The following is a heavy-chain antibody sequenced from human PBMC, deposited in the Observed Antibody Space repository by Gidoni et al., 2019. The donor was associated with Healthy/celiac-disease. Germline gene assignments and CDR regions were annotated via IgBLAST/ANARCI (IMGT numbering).Heavy chain of an antibody. D-gene: IGHD3-16*01. CDR2: IRSKAYGGTT. Sequence: VQLVDSGGGLVQRGRSLRLSCTAFAFTFSDYAMSWFRQAPGKGREWVGFIRSKAYGGTTEDAASVKGRFTISRDDSKSIAYLQMNSLKTEDTAVDYCTRGGGYYYYGMDVWGQGTTVTVSS. CDR3: TRGGGYYYYGMDV. V-gene: IGHV3-49*03. J-gene: IGHJ6*02. CDR1: AFTFSDYA.